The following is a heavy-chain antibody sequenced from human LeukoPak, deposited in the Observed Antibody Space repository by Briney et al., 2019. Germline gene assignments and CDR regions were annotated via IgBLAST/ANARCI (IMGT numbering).Heavy chain of an antibody. V-gene: IGHV4-61*02. J-gene: IGHJ4*02. D-gene: IGHD5-12*01. CDR2: ISSSGST. Sequence: SETLSLTCTVSGDSISSGDYYWSWIRQPAGKGLEWIGRISSSGSTNYNPSLKSRVTISVDTSKNQFSLKLSSVTAADTAVYYCARIYSGYDRYRPYYFDYWGQGTLVTVSS. CDR3: ARIYSGYDRYRPYYFDY. CDR1: GDSISSGDYY.